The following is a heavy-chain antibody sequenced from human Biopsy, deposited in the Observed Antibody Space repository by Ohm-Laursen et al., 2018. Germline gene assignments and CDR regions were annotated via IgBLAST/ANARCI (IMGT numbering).Heavy chain of an antibody. V-gene: IGHV1-69*06. CDR2: NIPILGTG. Sequence: SVKVSCKAPGGTFINYGVNWVRQAPGQGLEWLGGNIPILGTGNYAQKFQGRVTVAADTSTSTATMELRSLRSDDTAVYYCATKLTGYFHHWGQGILVIVSS. D-gene: IGHD3-9*01. CDR3: ATKLTGYFHH. J-gene: IGHJ1*01. CDR1: GGTFINYG.